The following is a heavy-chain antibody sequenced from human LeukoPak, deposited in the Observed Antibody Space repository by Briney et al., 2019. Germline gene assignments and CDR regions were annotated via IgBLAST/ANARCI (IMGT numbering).Heavy chain of an antibody. CDR2: IYYSGST. CDR1: GGSISGYY. V-gene: IGHV4-59*08. Sequence: SETLSLTCTVSGGSISGYYWNWIRQPPGKGLEWIGYIYYSGSTNYNPSLKSRLTVSLDTSKNQFSLKLSSVTAADTAVYYCASNYYGSGSLDYWGQGTLVTVSS. CDR3: ASNYYGSGSLDY. D-gene: IGHD3-10*01. J-gene: IGHJ4*02.